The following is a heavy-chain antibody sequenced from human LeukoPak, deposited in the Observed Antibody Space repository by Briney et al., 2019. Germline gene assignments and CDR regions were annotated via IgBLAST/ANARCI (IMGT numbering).Heavy chain of an antibody. J-gene: IGHJ4*02. CDR1: GGPISSGGYY. CDR3: ARGLGNFDY. D-gene: IGHD7-27*01. V-gene: IGHV4-30-2*01. CDR2: IYHSGST. Sequence: SQTLSLTCTVSGGPISSGGYYWSWIRQPPGKGLEWIGYIYHSGSTYYNPSLKSRVTISVDRSKNQFSLKLSSVTAADTAVYYCARGLGNFDYWGQGTLVTVSS.